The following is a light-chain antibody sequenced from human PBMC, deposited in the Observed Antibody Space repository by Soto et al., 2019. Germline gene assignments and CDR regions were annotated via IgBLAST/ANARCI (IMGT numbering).Light chain of an antibody. CDR3: QQYNNWPLT. CDR1: QTINKW. CDR2: DAS. Sequence: IQMTQSPSTLSSSFGDRVTITCGASQTINKWLAWYQQKPGKAPQLLISDASSLQSGVPSRFSGSGSGTEFTLTISSLRTEDFAVYYCQQYNNWPLTFGQGTRLEIK. V-gene: IGKV1-5*01. J-gene: IGKJ5*01.